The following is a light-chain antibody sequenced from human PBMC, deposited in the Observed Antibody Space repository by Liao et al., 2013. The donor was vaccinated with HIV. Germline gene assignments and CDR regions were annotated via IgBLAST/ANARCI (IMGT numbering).Light chain of an antibody. CDR2: YDT. V-gene: IGLV3-21*04. J-gene: IGLJ3*02. Sequence: SYVLTQPPSLSVAPGKTARITCGGNNIGSKSVHWYQQKPGQAPVLVIYYDTDRPSGIPYRFSGSNSGDTATLTISRVEAGDEADYYCQVWDSSSIHRVFGGGTKLTVL. CDR3: QVWDSSSIHRV. CDR1: NIGSKS.